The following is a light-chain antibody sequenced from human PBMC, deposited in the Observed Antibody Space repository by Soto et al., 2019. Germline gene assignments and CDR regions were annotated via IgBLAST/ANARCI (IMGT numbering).Light chain of an antibody. CDR2: GAS. CDR1: QSVSSNY. J-gene: IGKJ4*01. CDR3: QLYSSSPLT. Sequence: IVLTQSPVTLSLSPGERATLSCRASQSVSSNYLAWYQQKPGQAPRLLIYGASSRATGIPDRFSGSGSGTDFTLTVSTLEPEDFAVYYCQLYSSSPLTFGGGTKVEIQ. V-gene: IGKV3-20*01.